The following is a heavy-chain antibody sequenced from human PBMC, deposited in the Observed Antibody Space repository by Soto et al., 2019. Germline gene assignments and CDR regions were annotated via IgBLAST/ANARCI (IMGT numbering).Heavy chain of an antibody. CDR3: ARVQELLTSEAFDI. D-gene: IGHD3-9*01. V-gene: IGHV1-18*01. J-gene: IGHJ3*02. CDR2: ISAYNGNT. Sequence: ASVKVSCKASGYTFTSYGISWVRQAPGQGLEWMGWISAYNGNTNYAQKLQGRVTMTTDTSTSTAYMELRSLRSDDTAVYHCARVQELLTSEAFDIWGQGTMVTVSS. CDR1: GYTFTSYG.